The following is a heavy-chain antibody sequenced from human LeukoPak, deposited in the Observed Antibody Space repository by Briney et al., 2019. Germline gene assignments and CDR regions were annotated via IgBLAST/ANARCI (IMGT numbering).Heavy chain of an antibody. J-gene: IGHJ5*02. Sequence: GGSLRLSCAASGFTFSSYGMHWVRQAPGKGLEWVAVIWYDGSNKYYADSVKGRFTISRDNSKNTLYLQMNSLRAEDTAVYYCAKDTYGSGSYYYWFDPWGQGTLVTVSS. CDR2: IWYDGSNK. D-gene: IGHD3-10*01. CDR3: AKDTYGSGSYYYWFDP. V-gene: IGHV3-33*06. CDR1: GFTFSSYG.